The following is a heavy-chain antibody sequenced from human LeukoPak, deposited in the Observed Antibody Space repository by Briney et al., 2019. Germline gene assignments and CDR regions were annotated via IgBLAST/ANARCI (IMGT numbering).Heavy chain of an antibody. D-gene: IGHD3-10*01. V-gene: IGHV5-51*01. CDR3: ARLYYGSGSYYAFDY. CDR2: IYPGDSDT. J-gene: IGHJ4*02. CDR1: GFKFSNYW. Sequence: GESLKISCKGYGFKFSNYWIGWVRQMPGKGLEWMGIIYPGDSDTRYSPSFQGQVTISADKSISTAYLQWSSLKASDTAMYYCARLYYGSGSYYAFDYWGQGTLVTVSS.